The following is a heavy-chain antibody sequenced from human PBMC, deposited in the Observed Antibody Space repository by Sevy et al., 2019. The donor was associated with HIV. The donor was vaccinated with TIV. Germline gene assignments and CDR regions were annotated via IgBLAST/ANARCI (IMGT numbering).Heavy chain of an antibody. CDR2: INSDGSST. J-gene: IGHJ6*02. Sequence: GGSLRLSCAASGFTFISYWMHWVRQAPGKGLVWVSRINSDGSSTSYADSVKGRFTISRDNAKNTLYLQMNSLRAEDTAVYYCARGIEIFGVVIIHYYSMDVWGQGTTVTVSS. D-gene: IGHD3-3*01. CDR1: GFTFISYW. V-gene: IGHV3-74*01. CDR3: ARGIEIFGVVIIHYYSMDV.